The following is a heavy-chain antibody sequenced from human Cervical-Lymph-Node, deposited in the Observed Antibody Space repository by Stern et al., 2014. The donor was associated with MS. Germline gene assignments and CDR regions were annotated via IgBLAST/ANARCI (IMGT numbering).Heavy chain of an antibody. V-gene: IGHV3-21*01. CDR3: GGNY. CDR1: GFTFSNYS. Sequence: VQLVVSGGGLVKPGGSLRLSCAASGFTFSNYSMSWVRQAPGKGLEWVSSITSTSTYTYYADSVRGRFTISRDNAKKSLYLQMNSLRAEDTAVYYCGGNYWGQGTLVTVSS. CDR2: ITSTSTYT. J-gene: IGHJ4*02.